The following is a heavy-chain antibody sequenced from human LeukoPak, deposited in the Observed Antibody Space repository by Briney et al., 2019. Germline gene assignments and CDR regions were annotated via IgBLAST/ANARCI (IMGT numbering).Heavy chain of an antibody. J-gene: IGHJ4*02. CDR1: GGTFSSYT. Sequence: SVKVSCKASGGTFSSYTISSVRQSPGQGLEWMGRIIPILGIANYAQKFQGRVTITADKSTSTAYMELSSLRSEDTAVYYCARAGVAAAGYDYWGQGTLVTVSS. CDR2: IIPILGIA. CDR3: ARAGVAAAGYDY. D-gene: IGHD6-13*01. V-gene: IGHV1-69*02.